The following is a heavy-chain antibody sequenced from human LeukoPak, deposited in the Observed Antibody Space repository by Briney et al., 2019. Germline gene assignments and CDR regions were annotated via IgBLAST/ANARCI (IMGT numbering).Heavy chain of an antibody. CDR3: ARGSPAGASPLDY. CDR1: GASISDYY. V-gene: IGHV4-59*08. Sequence: SETLSLTCIVSGASISDYYWNWIRQPPGKGLERIGSIYYNGNTNQNPSLKSRLTMSLDTSKSQFSLKLTSATAADTAMYYCARGSPAGASPLDYWGQGTLVTVSS. D-gene: IGHD1-26*01. J-gene: IGHJ4*02. CDR2: IYYNGNT.